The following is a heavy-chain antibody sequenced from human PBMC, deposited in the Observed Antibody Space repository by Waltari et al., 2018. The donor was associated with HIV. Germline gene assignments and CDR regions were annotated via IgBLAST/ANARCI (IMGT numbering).Heavy chain of an antibody. CDR2: LNSDGSSR. J-gene: IGHJ4*02. CDR3: ARASHYIEFSTFDGDYYFDV. CDR1: GFSVSNHW. V-gene: IGHV3-74*01. Sequence: VQLVESGGGSIKTGGSLRLPCTASGFSVSNHWMDWVRQGPGKGLVWVARLNSDGSSRNYADAVKGRFVISRDNARNTVYLQLNSLGVEDTAMYFCARASHYIEFSTFDGDYYFDVWGRGTRVAVSS. D-gene: IGHD2-15*01.